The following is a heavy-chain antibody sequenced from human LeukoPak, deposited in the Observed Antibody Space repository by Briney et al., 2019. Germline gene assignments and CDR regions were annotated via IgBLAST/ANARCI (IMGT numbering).Heavy chain of an antibody. J-gene: IGHJ5*02. CDR2: IYPGDSDT. CDR1: GSRFTSYW. D-gene: IGHD2-2*01. CDR3: ARFGCSSTGCYVGNNWSDP. Sequence: GAPLKISCKGSGSRFTSYWIGWGRQMPGKGLGGRGSIYPGDSDTRYSPSFQGQVTIPADKSISTAYLQRSSLKASDTAMYYWARFGCSSTGCYVGNNWSDPWGQGTLVTVSS. V-gene: IGHV5-51*01.